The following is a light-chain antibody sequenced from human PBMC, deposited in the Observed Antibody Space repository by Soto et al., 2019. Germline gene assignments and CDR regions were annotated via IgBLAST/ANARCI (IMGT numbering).Light chain of an antibody. V-gene: IGKV3-15*01. CDR2: GAS. J-gene: IGKJ1*01. CDR1: QSVNSN. CDR3: QQYNTWWT. Sequence: EIVMTQSPATLSVSPGERATLSCRASQSVNSNLAWYQQKPGQAPRLLISGASTRPTGIPARFSGSGSETEFTLTISSLQSEDFAVYCCQQYNTWWTFGQGTKVE.